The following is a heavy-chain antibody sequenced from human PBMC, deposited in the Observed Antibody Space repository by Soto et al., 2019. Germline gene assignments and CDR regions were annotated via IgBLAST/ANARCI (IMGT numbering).Heavy chain of an antibody. J-gene: IGHJ4*02. CDR3: ARDSSVPYYYGSGSYRPFDY. V-gene: IGHV4-61*01. Sequence: NPSETLSLTCTVSGGSVSSGSYYWSWIRQPPGKGLEWIGYIYYSGSTNYNPSLKSRVTISVDTSKNQFSLKLSSVTAADTAVYYCARDSSVPYYYGSGSYRPFDYRGQGTLVTVSS. D-gene: IGHD3-10*01. CDR2: IYYSGST. CDR1: GGSVSSGSYY.